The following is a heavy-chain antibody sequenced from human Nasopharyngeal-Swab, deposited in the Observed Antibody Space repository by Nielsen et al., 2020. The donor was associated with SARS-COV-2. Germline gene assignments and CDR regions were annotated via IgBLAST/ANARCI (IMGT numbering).Heavy chain of an antibody. CDR1: GDSVSSSSAA. Sequence: SATLSLTCAISGDSVSSSSAAWNWIRQSPSRGLERLGRTYYRSKWYNDYAVSVKSRITINPDTSKNQFSLHLNSVTPEDTAVYYCARARGAYGDYYYYYYTDVWGKGTTVTVSS. V-gene: IGHV6-1*01. J-gene: IGHJ6*03. D-gene: IGHD4-17*01. CDR2: TYYRSKWYN. CDR3: ARARGAYGDYYYYYYTDV.